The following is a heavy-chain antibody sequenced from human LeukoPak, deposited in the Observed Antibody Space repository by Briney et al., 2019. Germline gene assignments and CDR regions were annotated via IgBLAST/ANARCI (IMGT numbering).Heavy chain of an antibody. Sequence: PGGSLRPSCAASGFTFSSYAMSWVRQAPGKGLEWVSAISGSGGSTYYADSVKGRFTISRDNSKNTLYLQMNSLRAEDTAVYYCAKDRSLGRLVHDAFDVWGQGTKVVVSS. V-gene: IGHV3-23*01. CDR3: AKDRSLGRLVHDAFDV. CDR1: GFTFSSYA. D-gene: IGHD3-16*01. CDR2: ISGSGGST. J-gene: IGHJ3*01.